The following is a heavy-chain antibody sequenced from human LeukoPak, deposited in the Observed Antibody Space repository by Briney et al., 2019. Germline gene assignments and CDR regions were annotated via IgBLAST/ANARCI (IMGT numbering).Heavy chain of an antibody. J-gene: IGHJ4*02. CDR2: INHSGST. V-gene: IGHV4-39*07. CDR3: ARRARPSVQYTYYYGSGSPYYFDY. D-gene: IGHD3-10*01. CDR1: GGSISSSSYY. Sequence: SETPSLTCTVSGGSISSSSYYWGWIRQPPGKGLEWIGEINHSGSTSYNPSLKSRVTISVDTSKNQFSLRLSSVTAADTAVYYCARRARPSVQYTYYYGSGSPYYFDYWGQGTLVTVSS.